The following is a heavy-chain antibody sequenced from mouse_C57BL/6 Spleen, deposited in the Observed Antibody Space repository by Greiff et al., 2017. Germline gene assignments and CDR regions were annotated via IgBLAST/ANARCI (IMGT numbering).Heavy chain of an antibody. CDR1: GFTFSDAW. CDR2: IRNKANNHAT. CDR3: TRIYYDDEGAFAY. Sequence: EVKVEESGGGLVQPGGSMKLSCAASGFTFSDAWMDWVRQSPEKGLEWVAEIRNKANNHATYYAESVKGRFTISRDDSKSSVYLQMNSLRAEDTVIYYCTRIYYDDEGAFAYWGQGTLVTVSA. J-gene: IGHJ3*01. D-gene: IGHD2-4*01. V-gene: IGHV6-6*01.